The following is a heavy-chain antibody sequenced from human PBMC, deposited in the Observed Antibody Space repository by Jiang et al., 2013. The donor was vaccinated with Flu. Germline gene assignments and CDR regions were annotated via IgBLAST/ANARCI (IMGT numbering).Heavy chain of an antibody. CDR2: IIPIFGTA. J-gene: IGHJ4*02. Sequence: AISWVRQAPRTRGLSGWEGIIPIFGTANYAQKFQGRVTITADKSTSTAYMELSSLRSEDTAVYYCATLYRPYSGSYYYWGQGTLVTVSS. CDR3: ATLYRPYSGSYYY. V-gene: IGHV1-69*06. D-gene: IGHD1-26*01. CDR1: A.